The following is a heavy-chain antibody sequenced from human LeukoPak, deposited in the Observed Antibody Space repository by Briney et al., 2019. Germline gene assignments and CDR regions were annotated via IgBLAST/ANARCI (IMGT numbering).Heavy chain of an antibody. V-gene: IGHV1-69*05. J-gene: IGHJ4*02. CDR1: GGTFSSYA. CDR2: IIPIFGTA. D-gene: IGHD3-22*01. Sequence: GASVKVSCKASGGTFSSYAISRVRQAPGQGLEWMGGIIPIFGTANYAQKFQGRVTITTDESTSTAYMELSSLRSEDTAVYYCAAYYDSSGYYYSFDYWGQGTLVTVSS. CDR3: AAYYDSSGYYYSFDY.